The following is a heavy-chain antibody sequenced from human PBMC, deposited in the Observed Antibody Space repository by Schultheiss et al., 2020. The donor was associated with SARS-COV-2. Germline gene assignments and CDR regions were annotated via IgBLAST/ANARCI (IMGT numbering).Heavy chain of an antibody. V-gene: IGHV1-18*01. Sequence: ASVKVSCKASGYTFTSYGISWVRQAPGQGLEWMGWISAYNGNTNYAQKLQGRVTMTTDTSTSTAYMELRSLRSDDTAVYYCARDRAEYSSSSGHKGYIVATIRSDAFDIWGQGTMVTVSS. D-gene: IGHD5-12*01. CDR2: ISAYNGNT. J-gene: IGHJ3*02. CDR3: ARDRAEYSSSSGHKGYIVATIRSDAFDI. CDR1: GYTFTSYG.